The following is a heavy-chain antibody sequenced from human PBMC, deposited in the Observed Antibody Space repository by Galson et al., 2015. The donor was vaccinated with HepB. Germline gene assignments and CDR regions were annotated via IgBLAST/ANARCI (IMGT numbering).Heavy chain of an antibody. Sequence: SLRLSCAASRFTFSTHSMNWVRQAPGKGLEWIAYITGTGVIVYADSVQGRFTISRDNAKYSLFLQMNSLRGEDTAVYYCARDGRSPVEFWFDLWGRGTLVTVSS. V-gene: IGHV3-48*01. CDR2: ITGTGVIV. J-gene: IGHJ2*01. CDR1: RFTFSTHS. D-gene: IGHD3-10*01. CDR3: ARDGRSPVEFWFDL.